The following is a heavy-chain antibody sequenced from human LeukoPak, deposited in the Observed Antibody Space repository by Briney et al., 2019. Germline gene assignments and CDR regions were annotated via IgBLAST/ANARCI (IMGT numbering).Heavy chain of an antibody. CDR3: ARQLASTVGGYYFDY. V-gene: IGHV4-39*01. D-gene: IGHD4-11*01. Sequence: SETLSLTCTVSGGSISSSSYYWGWIRQPPGKGLEWIGSIYYSGSTYYNPSLKSRVTISVDTSKNQFSLKLSSVTAADTAVYYCARQLASTVGGYYFDYWGQGTLVTVSS. CDR2: IYYSGST. J-gene: IGHJ4*02. CDR1: GGSISSSSYY.